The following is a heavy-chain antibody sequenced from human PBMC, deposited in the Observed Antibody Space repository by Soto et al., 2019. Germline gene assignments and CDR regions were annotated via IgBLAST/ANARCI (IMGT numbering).Heavy chain of an antibody. V-gene: IGHV3-23*01. J-gene: IGHJ4*02. CDR3: AKGCSGSYYGVFDY. D-gene: IGHD1-26*01. Sequence: PGGSLRLSCAASGFTFSSYAMSWVRQAPGKGLEWVSTISGSGGSTYYADSVKGRFTISRDNSKNTLYLQLNSLRAEDTAKYYCAKGCSGSYYGVFDYWGQGTLVTVSS. CDR1: GFTFSSYA. CDR2: ISGSGGST.